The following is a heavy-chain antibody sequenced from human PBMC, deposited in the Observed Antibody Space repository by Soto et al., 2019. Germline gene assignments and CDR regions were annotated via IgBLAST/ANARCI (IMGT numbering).Heavy chain of an antibody. D-gene: IGHD3-10*01. J-gene: IGHJ4*02. Sequence: ASVKVSCKASGYTFTSYGISWVRQAPGQGLEWMGWISAYNGNTNYAQKFQGRVTITADESTSTAYMELSSLRSEDTAVYYCATPTPLRGAMITNINFDFWGQGTPVTVSS. CDR2: ISAYNGNT. CDR1: GYTFTSYG. CDR3: ATPTPLRGAMITNINFDF. V-gene: IGHV1-18*01.